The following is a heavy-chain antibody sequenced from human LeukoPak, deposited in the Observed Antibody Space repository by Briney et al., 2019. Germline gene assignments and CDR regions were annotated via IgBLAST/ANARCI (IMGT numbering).Heavy chain of an antibody. CDR1: GYTFTGYY. D-gene: IGHD5-18*01. Sequence: ASVKVSCKASGYTFTGYYMHWVRQAPGQGLEWMGWINPNTGGTNYAQNFQGRVTMTRDTSVSTAYMELRRLRSDDTVVYYCARVRIQLYYDADSYGMDVWGQGTTVTVSS. J-gene: IGHJ6*02. V-gene: IGHV1-2*02. CDR2: INPNTGGT. CDR3: ARVRIQLYYDADSYGMDV.